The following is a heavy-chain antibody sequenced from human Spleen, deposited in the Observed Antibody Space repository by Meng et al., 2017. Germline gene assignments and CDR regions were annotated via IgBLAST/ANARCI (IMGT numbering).Heavy chain of an antibody. CDR3: ARGIAVAAPFDY. D-gene: IGHD6-19*01. Sequence: SETLSLTCTVSGGSISSGSYYWSWIRQPAGKGLEWIGRIYTSGSTNYNPSLKSRVTISVDTSKNQFSLKLSSVTAADTAVYYCARGIAVAAPFDYWGQGTLVTVSS. CDR1: GGSISSGSYY. CDR2: IYTSGST. V-gene: IGHV4-61*02. J-gene: IGHJ4*02.